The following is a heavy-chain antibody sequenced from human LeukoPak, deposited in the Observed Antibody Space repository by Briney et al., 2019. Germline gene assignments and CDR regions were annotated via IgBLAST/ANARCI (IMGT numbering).Heavy chain of an antibody. V-gene: IGHV3-21*01. CDR1: GCTFSSYS. D-gene: IGHD2-2*01. J-gene: IGHJ3*02. Sequence: GGSLTLSCAVSGCTFSSYSMNWVRQAPGKGLEWVSSISSSSSYIYYADSVKGRFTISRDNAKNSLYLQMNSLRAEDTAVYYCARELREHTLEPVAPFEDAFDIWGQGTMVTVSS. CDR3: ARELREHTLEPVAPFEDAFDI. CDR2: ISSSSSYI.